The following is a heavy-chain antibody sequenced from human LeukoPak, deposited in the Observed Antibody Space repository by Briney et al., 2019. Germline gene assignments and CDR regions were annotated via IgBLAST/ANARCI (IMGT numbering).Heavy chain of an antibody. Sequence: PGGSHRLSCAASGFSLSDAWMSWVRQIPGKGLEWVGRIESKTDGGTTDYAAPVKGRFTISRDDSTNTLYLQMNSLKSEDTAVYYCTTYGSGRKFDYWGQGILVTVSS. CDR2: IESKTDGGTT. CDR1: GFSLSDAW. D-gene: IGHD3-10*01. J-gene: IGHJ4*02. V-gene: IGHV3-15*04. CDR3: TTYGSGRKFDY.